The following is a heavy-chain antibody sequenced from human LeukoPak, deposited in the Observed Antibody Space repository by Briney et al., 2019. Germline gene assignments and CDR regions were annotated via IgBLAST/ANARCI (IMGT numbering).Heavy chain of an antibody. CDR3: ARSGIRLWLVLGEGYYFDY. V-gene: IGHV1-18*01. Sequence: ASVKVSCKASGYTFTSYGISWVRQAPGQGLEWMGWISAYNGNTNYAQKLQGRVTMTTDTSTSTAYMELRSLRSDDTAVYYCARSGIRLWLVLGEGYYFDYWGQGTLVTVSS. CDR2: ISAYNGNT. CDR1: GYTFTSYG. J-gene: IGHJ4*02. D-gene: IGHD6-19*01.